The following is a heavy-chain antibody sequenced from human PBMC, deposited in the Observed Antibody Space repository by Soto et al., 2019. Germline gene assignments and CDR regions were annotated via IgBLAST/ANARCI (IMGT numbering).Heavy chain of an antibody. Sequence: EVQLVESGGGLVQPGGSLRLSCAASGFTFSTYWMSWVRQAPGNGLAWVANIKQDGSEKWYVDSVKGRFTISRDNAKKSLFLQMSSLRVEDTAVYYCARGDYHDNSGPFSDAFDVWGQGTMVIVSS. CDR3: ARGDYHDNSGPFSDAFDV. CDR2: IKQDGSEK. J-gene: IGHJ3*01. V-gene: IGHV3-7*04. D-gene: IGHD3-22*01. CDR1: GFTFSTYW.